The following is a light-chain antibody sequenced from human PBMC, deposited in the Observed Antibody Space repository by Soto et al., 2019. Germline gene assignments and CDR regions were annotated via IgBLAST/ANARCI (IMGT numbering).Light chain of an antibody. CDR2: GAS. CDR3: QQYGSSPRA. V-gene: IGKV3-20*01. CDR1: QSVSSSY. Sequence: EIVLTQSPGILSLSPGERATLSCRASQSVSSSYLAWYQQKPGQAPRLLIYGASSRATGIPDRFSGRGSGTDFTLTTIRLEPEDFAVYYCQQYGSSPRAFGPGTKVDIK. J-gene: IGKJ3*01.